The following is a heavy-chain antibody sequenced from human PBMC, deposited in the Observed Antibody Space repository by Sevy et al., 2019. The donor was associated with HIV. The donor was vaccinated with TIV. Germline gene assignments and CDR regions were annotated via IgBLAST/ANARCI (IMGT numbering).Heavy chain of an antibody. CDR2: IYYSGST. D-gene: IGHD5-12*01. J-gene: IGHJ4*02. CDR3: ARHAPGGYSGYDRSFDY. CDR1: GGSISSYY. Sequence: SETLSLTCTVSGGSISSYYWSWIRQPPGKGLEWIGYIYYSGSTNYNPSLKSRVTISVETSKNQFSLKLSSVTAADTAVYYCARHAPGGYSGYDRSFDYWGQGTLVTVSS. V-gene: IGHV4-59*08.